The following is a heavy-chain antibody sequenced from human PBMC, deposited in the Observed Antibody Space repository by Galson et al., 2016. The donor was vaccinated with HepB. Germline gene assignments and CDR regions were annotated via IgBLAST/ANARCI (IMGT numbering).Heavy chain of an antibody. CDR2: IWYDGSNK. V-gene: IGHV3-33*01. CDR3: ARDFGETGNTGGPIDY. D-gene: IGHD1-7*01. Sequence: SLRLSCAASGFTLSSFGMHWVRQAPGKGLEWVALIWYDGSNKYYADSVKGRFTISRDNSKKTLYLQMNSLRAEDTAVYYCARDFGETGNTGGPIDYWGQGTLVTVSS. J-gene: IGHJ4*02. CDR1: GFTLSSFG.